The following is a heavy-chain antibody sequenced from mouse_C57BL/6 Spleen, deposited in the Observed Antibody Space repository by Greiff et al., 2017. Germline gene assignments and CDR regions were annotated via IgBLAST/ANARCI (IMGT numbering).Heavy chain of an antibody. CDR1: GFTFSSYA. CDR2: ISDGGSYT. Sequence: DVKLVESGGGLVKPGGSLKLSCAASGFTFSSYAMSWVRQTPEKRLEWVATISDGGSYTYYPDNVKGRFTISRDNAKNNLYLQMSHLKSEDTAMYYCARGFTTVGYFDVWGTGTTVTVSS. V-gene: IGHV5-4*03. D-gene: IGHD1-1*01. CDR3: ARGFTTVGYFDV. J-gene: IGHJ1*03.